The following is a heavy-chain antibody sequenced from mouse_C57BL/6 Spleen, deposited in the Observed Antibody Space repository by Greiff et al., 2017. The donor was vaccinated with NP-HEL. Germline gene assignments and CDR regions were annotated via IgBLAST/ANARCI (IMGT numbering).Heavy chain of an antibody. J-gene: IGHJ2*01. D-gene: IGHD4-1*01. CDR3: TRGRTGTAYFDY. CDR2: ISSGGDYI. CDR1: GFTFSSYA. V-gene: IGHV5-9-1*02. Sequence: EVKLMESGEGLVKPGGSLKLSCAASGFTFSSYAMSWVRQTPEKRLEWVAYISSGGDYIYYADTVKGRFTISRDNARNTLYLQMSSLKSEDTAMYYCTRGRTGTAYFDYWGQGTTLTVSS.